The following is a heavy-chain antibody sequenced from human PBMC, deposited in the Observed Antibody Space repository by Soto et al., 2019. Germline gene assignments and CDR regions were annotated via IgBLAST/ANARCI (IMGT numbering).Heavy chain of an antibody. CDR3: ARDMTRTVIRYFDY. CDR1: GGNFSNSV. D-gene: IGHD1-7*01. CDR2: LIPISGAA. J-gene: IGHJ4*02. V-gene: IGHV1-69*06. Sequence: SVKVSCKASGGNFSNSVVNWVRQAPGQGLEWMGRLIPISGAANYAQKFQGRVTITADKSTSTSYMELSSLRSEDTAVYYCARDMTRTVIRYFDYWCQGTLVTVSS.